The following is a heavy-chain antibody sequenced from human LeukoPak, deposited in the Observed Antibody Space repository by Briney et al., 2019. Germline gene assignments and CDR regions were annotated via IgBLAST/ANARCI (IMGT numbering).Heavy chain of an antibody. J-gene: IGHJ5*02. CDR2: INPNSGGT. D-gene: IGHD3-16*02. CDR3: ARGFRDYVWGSYRPHNWFDP. Sequence: ASVKVSCKASGYTFTGYYMHWVRQAPGQGLGWMGRINPNSGGTNYAQKFQGRVTMTRDTSISTAYMELSRLRSDDTAVYYCARGFRDYVWGSYRPHNWFDPWGQGTLVTVSS. V-gene: IGHV1-2*06. CDR1: GYTFTGYY.